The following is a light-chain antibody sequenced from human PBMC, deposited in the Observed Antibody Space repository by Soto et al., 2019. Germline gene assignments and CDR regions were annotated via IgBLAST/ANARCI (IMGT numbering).Light chain of an antibody. V-gene: IGLV4-69*01. J-gene: IGLJ2*01. CDR3: QTWGTGIMV. CDR2: LNSVGSH. CDR1: SGHSSYA. Sequence: QLVLTQSPSASASLGASVNLTCTLNSGHSSYAIAWHQQQPEKGPRYLMNLNSVGSHYKGDGIPDRFSGSTSGAERYLTISSLQSEDEADYYCQTWGTGIMVFGGGTKLTVL.